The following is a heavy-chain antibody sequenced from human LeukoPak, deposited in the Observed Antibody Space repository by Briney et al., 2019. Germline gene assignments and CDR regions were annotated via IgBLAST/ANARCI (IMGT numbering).Heavy chain of an antibody. D-gene: IGHD3-22*01. CDR2: TYYRSKWYD. V-gene: IGHV6-1*01. CDR3: ARGYSGYLDS. CDR1: GDSVSSNSAA. J-gene: IGHJ4*02. Sequence: SQTLSLTCAISGDSVSSNSAAWNWIRQSPSRGLEWLGRTYYRSKWYDAYAESVKSRVTIKPDTSRNQFSLQLDSVTPEDTAVYYCARGYSGYLDSWGQGTLVTVPS.